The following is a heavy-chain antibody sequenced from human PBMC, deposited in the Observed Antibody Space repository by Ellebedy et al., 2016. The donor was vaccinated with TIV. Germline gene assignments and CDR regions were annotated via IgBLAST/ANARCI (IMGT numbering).Heavy chain of an antibody. J-gene: IGHJ4*02. Sequence: SETLSLTCTVSGGSISSGGYYWSWIRQHPGKGLEWIGYIYYSGSTNYNPSLKSRVTISVDTSKNQFSLKLSSVTAADTAVYYCARVTGAAADLDYWGQGTLVTISS. CDR2: IYYSGST. D-gene: IGHD6-25*01. CDR3: ARVTGAAADLDY. CDR1: GGSISSGGYY. V-gene: IGHV4-61*08.